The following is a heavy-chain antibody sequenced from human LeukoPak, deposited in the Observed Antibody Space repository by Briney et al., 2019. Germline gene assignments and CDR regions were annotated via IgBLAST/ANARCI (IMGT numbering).Heavy chain of an antibody. V-gene: IGHV4-39*07. J-gene: IGHJ4*02. D-gene: IGHD1-14*01. CDR3: ARDSRNQPFDY. CDR1: GGSISSSSYY. Sequence: SETLSLTCTVSGGSISSSSYYWGWIRQPPGKGLEWIGSIYYSGSTYYNPSLKSRVTISVDTSKNQFSLKLSSVTAADTAVYYCARDSRNQPFDYWGQGTLVTVSS. CDR2: IYYSGST.